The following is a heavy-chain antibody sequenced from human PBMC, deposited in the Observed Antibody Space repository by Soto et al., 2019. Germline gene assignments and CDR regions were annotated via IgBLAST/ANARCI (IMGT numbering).Heavy chain of an antibody. V-gene: IGHV1-3*01. CDR2: INAGNGNT. CDR3: ARVDSGYGKSFDY. J-gene: IGHJ4*02. CDR1: GGTFSSYT. D-gene: IGHD5-12*01. Sequence: ASVKVSCKASGGTFSSYTISWVRQAPGQRLEWMGWINAGNGNTKYSQKFQGRVTITRDTSASTAYMELSSLRSEDTAVYYCARVDSGYGKSFDYWGQGTLVTV.